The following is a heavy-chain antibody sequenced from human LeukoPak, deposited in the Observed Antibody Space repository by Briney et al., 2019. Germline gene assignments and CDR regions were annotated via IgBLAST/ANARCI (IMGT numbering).Heavy chain of an antibody. Sequence: GRSLRLSCAASGFTFSSYGMHWVRQAPGKGLEWVAVIWYDGSNKYYADSVKGRFTISRDNSKNTLYLQMNSLRAEDTAVYYCARAPGWELLTYFDYWGQGTLVTASS. CDR2: IWYDGSNK. CDR1: GFTFSSYG. V-gene: IGHV3-33*01. D-gene: IGHD1-26*01. CDR3: ARAPGWELLTYFDY. J-gene: IGHJ4*02.